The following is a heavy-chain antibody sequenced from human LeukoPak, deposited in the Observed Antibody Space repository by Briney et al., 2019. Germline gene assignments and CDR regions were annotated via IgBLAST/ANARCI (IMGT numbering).Heavy chain of an antibody. V-gene: IGHV3-66*01. CDR1: GFAVSSNY. CDR3: ARKHYYDSSGSDTFDY. D-gene: IGHD3-22*01. Sequence: QTGGSLRLSCAASGFAVSSNYMSWVRQAPGKGLEWVSVIYSGGSTYYADSVKGRFTISRDNSKNTLYLQMNSLRAEDTAVYYCARKHYYDSSGSDTFDYWGQGTLVTVSS. CDR2: IYSGGST. J-gene: IGHJ4*02.